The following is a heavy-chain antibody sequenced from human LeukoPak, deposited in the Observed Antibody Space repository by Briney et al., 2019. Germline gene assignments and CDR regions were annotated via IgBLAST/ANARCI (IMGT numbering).Heavy chain of an antibody. CDR3: AKDISTVEMATMAEY. Sequence: GGSLRLSCAASGFTFSSYAMSWVRQAPGKGLEWVSAISGSGGSTYYADSVKGRFTISRDNYKNTLYLQMNSLRAEDTAVYYCAKDISTVEMATMAEYWGQGTLVTVSS. V-gene: IGHV3-23*01. J-gene: IGHJ4*02. CDR2: ISGSGGST. D-gene: IGHD5-24*01. CDR1: GFTFSSYA.